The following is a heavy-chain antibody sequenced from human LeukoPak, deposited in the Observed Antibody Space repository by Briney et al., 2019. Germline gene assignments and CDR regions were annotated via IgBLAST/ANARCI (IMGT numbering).Heavy chain of an antibody. V-gene: IGHV3-48*02. CDR1: GFTFSSYS. Sequence: GGSLRLSCAASGFTFSSYSMNWVRQAPGKGLECVSHISVSGSITFYADSVKGRFTISRDNAKNSLYLQMSSLRDEDTAVYYRARGPMTGTTSYMDVWGKGTTVTVSS. CDR3: ARGPMTGTTSYMDV. D-gene: IGHD1-7*01. J-gene: IGHJ6*03. CDR2: ISVSGSIT.